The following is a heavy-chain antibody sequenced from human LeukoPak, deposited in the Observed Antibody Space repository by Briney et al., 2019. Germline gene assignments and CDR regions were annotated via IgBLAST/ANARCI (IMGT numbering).Heavy chain of an antibody. Sequence: GGSLRPSCAAFGVAVSGYWMNWVRHAPGKGLVWVARINSDGSSTMHADSVKGRFTISRDNAKNTLYLQMNSLRVDDTAVYYCAKDPKYGDLDYWGLGTLVAVSS. J-gene: IGHJ4*02. CDR1: GVAVSGYW. CDR3: AKDPKYGDLDY. V-gene: IGHV3-74*03. D-gene: IGHD4-17*01. CDR2: INSDGSST.